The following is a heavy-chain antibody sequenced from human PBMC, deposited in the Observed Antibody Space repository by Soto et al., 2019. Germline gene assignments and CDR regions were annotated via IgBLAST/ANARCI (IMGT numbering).Heavy chain of an antibody. CDR2: ISYDGSNK. D-gene: IGHD5-12*01. J-gene: IGHJ4*02. CDR1: GFTFSSYG. V-gene: IGHV3-30*18. Sequence: GGSLRLSCAASGFTFSSYGMHWVRQAPGKGLEWVAVISYDGSNKYYADSVKGRFTISRDNSKNTLYLQMNSLRAEDTAVYYCAKRHGYNMRGIDYWGQGTLVTVSS. CDR3: AKRHGYNMRGIDY.